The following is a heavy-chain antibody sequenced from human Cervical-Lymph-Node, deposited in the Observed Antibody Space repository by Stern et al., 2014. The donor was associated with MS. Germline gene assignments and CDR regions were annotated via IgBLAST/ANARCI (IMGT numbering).Heavy chain of an antibody. Sequence: VQLVESGAEVKKPGSSMKVSCKASGGTFSSDAIGWVRQAPGQGLEWLGGIIPIFETANYAQKFQGRVTITADQSTKTAYLELSSQTSGDTAMYFCASGTRSSWYFDFWGQGTLVTVSS. CDR3: ASGTRSSWYFDF. CDR2: IIPIFETA. CDR1: GGTFSSDA. J-gene: IGHJ4*02. V-gene: IGHV1-69*01. D-gene: IGHD6-13*01.